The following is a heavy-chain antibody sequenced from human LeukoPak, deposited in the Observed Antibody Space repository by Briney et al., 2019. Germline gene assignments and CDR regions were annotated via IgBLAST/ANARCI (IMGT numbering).Heavy chain of an antibody. V-gene: IGHV3-23*01. CDR3: AKAFRYYDGKSNYLHFDY. CDR1: GFTFASYT. Sequence: GGSLRLSCAASGFTFASYTMTWVRQAPGKGLEWVSTISGGGATYYTASVKGRFTVSRDTSENTLYLQMNSLRAEDTAVYYSAKAFRYYDGKSNYLHFDYWGQGTLVTVSS. J-gene: IGHJ4*02. CDR2: ISGGGAT. D-gene: IGHD3-10*01.